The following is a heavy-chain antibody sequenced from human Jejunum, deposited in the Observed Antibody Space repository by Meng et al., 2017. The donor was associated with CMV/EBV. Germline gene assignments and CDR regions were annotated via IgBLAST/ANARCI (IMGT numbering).Heavy chain of an antibody. CDR1: GYTFTDYY. J-gene: IGHJ4*02. V-gene: IGHV1-2*02. Sequence: GYTFTDYYIHWVRQAPGQGLEWMGCIAPSTGATNYAQKFQVRVTMTRDTSITTSYMELSSLASDDTAVYFCARVRSRYNWNDDAFWGQGTLVTVSS. CDR2: IAPSTGAT. D-gene: IGHD1-20*01. CDR3: ARVRSRYNWNDDAF.